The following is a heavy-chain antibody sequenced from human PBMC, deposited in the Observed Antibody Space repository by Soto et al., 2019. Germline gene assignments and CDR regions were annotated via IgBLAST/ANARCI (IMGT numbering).Heavy chain of an antibody. V-gene: IGHV4-39*01. CDR2: IYDSGST. CDR1: GGSISSSSYY. CDR3: ARQEGATNFDY. Sequence: QLQLQESGPGLVKPSETLSLTCTVSGGSISSSSYYWGWIRQPPGKGLEWIGSIYDSGSTYYNPSLKSRVTISVDTSKNQFSLKLSSVTAADTAVYYCARQEGATNFDYWGQGTLVTVSS. J-gene: IGHJ4*02. D-gene: IGHD1-26*01.